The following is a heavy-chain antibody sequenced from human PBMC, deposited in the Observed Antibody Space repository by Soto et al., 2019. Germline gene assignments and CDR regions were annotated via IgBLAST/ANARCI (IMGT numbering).Heavy chain of an antibody. J-gene: IGHJ6*02. CDR3: AKEFGCSSTSCYMGDYYYYYGMDV. V-gene: IGHV3-30*18. D-gene: IGHD2-2*02. CDR2: ISYDGSNK. Sequence: GGSLRLSCAASGFTFSSYGMHWVRQAPGKGLEWVAVISYDGSNKYYADSVKGRFTISRDNSKNTLYLQMNSLRAEDTAVYYCAKEFGCSSTSCYMGDYYYYYGMDVWGQGTTITVSS. CDR1: GFTFSSYG.